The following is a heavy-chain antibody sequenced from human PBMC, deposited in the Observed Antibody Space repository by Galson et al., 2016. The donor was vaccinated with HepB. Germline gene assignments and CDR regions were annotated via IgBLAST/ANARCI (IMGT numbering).Heavy chain of an antibody. J-gene: IGHJ4*02. D-gene: IGHD3-3*01. CDR1: GFTFSDYF. CDR2: INPNSGGT. V-gene: IGHV1-2*06. CDR3: ARANWSGRWLIPRRVDF. Sequence: SVKVSCKASGFTFSDYFIYWVRQAPGQGLEWMGRINPNSGGTDYSQKFQGRVTMTRDTSITTAYMELSRLRSDDTAVYYCARANWSGRWLIPRRVDFWGQGTLVTVSS.